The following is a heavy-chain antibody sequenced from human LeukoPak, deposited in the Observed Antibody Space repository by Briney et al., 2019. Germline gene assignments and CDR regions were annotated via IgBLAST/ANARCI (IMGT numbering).Heavy chain of an antibody. CDR2: ISSSGSTI. D-gene: IGHD3-22*01. Sequence: GGSLRLSCAASGFTFSSYEMNWVRQAPGKGLEWVSYISSSGSTIYYADSVKGRFTISRDNAKSSLYLQMNSLRAEDKAVYYCARVPSDYYDCSGYYAPLAYWGQGTLVTVPS. J-gene: IGHJ4*02. CDR1: GFTFSSYE. CDR3: ARVPSDYYDCSGYYAPLAY. V-gene: IGHV3-48*03.